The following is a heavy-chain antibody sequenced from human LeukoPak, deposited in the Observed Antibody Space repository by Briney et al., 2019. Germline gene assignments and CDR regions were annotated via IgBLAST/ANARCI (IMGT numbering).Heavy chain of an antibody. D-gene: IGHD4-23*01. Sequence: SETLSLTCSVSGGSISGYYWSWIRQPPGKGLEWIAYIHYSGTTNYNASLKSRVIISLDTSKNQFSLNLRSVTAADTAVYYCARLTRKTSVVPPDFDFWGQGILVTVSS. J-gene: IGHJ4*02. CDR2: IHYSGTT. V-gene: IGHV4-59*01. CDR3: ARLTRKTSVVPPDFDF. CDR1: GGSISGYY.